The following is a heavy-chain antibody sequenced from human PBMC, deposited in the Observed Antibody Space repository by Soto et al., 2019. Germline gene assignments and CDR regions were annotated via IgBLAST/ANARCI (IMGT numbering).Heavy chain of an antibody. CDR2: SRNKANSYTT. V-gene: IGHV3-72*01. CDR3: VRLPAAKYYFDC. Sequence: PGGSLRLSCAASGFSLSDHYMDWVRQAPGKWLERVGRSRNKANSYTTEYAASVKGRFIISRDDSKNSLYLQMNSLKTEDTAVYYCVRLPAAKYYFDCWGQGSLVTVSS. J-gene: IGHJ4*02. CDR1: GFSLSDHY. D-gene: IGHD2-2*01.